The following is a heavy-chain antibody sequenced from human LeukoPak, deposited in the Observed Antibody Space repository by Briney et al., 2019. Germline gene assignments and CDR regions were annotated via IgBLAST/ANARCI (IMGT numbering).Heavy chain of an antibody. CDR3: ASRGYYYGSGTPVYYFDY. CDR2: ISAYNGNT. D-gene: IGHD3-10*01. J-gene: IGHJ4*02. V-gene: IGHV1-18*01. Sequence: ASVKVSCKASGYTFTSYGISWVRQAPGQGLEWMGWISAYNGNTNCAQKFQGRVTITADESTSTAYMELSSLRSEDTAVYYCASRGYYYGSGTPVYYFDYWGQGTLVTVSS. CDR1: GYTFTSYG.